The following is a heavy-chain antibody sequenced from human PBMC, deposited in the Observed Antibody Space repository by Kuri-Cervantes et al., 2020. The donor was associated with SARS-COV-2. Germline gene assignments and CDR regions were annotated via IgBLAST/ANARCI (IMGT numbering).Heavy chain of an antibody. CDR1: GFTFSSYW. Sequence: GESLKISCAASGFTFSSYWMHWVRQAPGKGLVWVSRINSDGSSTSYADSVKGRFTISRDNAKNTLYLQMNSLRAEDTAVYYCARNRGSGWPFFDYWGQGTLVTVSS. D-gene: IGHD6-19*01. CDR2: INSDGSST. V-gene: IGHV3-74*01. J-gene: IGHJ4*02. CDR3: ARNRGSGWPFFDY.